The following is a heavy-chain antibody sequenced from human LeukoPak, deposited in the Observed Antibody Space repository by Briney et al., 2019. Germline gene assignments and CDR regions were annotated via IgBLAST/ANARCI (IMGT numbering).Heavy chain of an antibody. CDR3: ARVESTATMKLDY. D-gene: IGHD5-24*01. Sequence: GGSLRLSCAASGFSFSSYGMHWVRQAPGKGLEWVAVIWYGGSDEYYGDSVKGRFTISRDNSKNTVFLQLNSLRDEDTAVYYCARVESTATMKLDYWGQGTLVTVSS. CDR2: IWYGGSDE. V-gene: IGHV3-33*01. CDR1: GFSFSSYG. J-gene: IGHJ4*02.